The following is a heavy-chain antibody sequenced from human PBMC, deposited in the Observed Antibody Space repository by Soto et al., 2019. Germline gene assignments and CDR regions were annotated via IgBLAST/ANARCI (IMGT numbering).Heavy chain of an antibody. V-gene: IGHV3-11*01. Sequence: PGGSLRLSCAASGFTFSDYYMSWIRQAPGRGLEWVSYISSSGSTIYYADSVKGRFTISRDNAKNTLYLQMNSLRAEDTAVYYCAKFLELWLGYYGMDVWGQGTTVTVSS. CDR2: ISSSGSTI. CDR3: AKFLELWLGYYGMDV. J-gene: IGHJ6*02. D-gene: IGHD5-18*01. CDR1: GFTFSDYY.